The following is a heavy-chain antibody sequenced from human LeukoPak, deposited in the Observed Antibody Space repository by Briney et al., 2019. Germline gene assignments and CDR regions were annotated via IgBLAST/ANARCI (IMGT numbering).Heavy chain of an antibody. J-gene: IGHJ4*02. D-gene: IGHD3-10*01. V-gene: IGHV1-46*01. Sequence: ASVKVSCKASGYTFTSYYMHWVRQAPGQGLEWMGIINPSGGSTSYAQKFQGRVTMTRDTSTSTVYMELSSLRSEDTAVYYCALVSIWFGELFDGDYWGQGTLVTASS. CDR2: INPSGGST. CDR1: GYTFTSYY. CDR3: ALVSIWFGELFDGDY.